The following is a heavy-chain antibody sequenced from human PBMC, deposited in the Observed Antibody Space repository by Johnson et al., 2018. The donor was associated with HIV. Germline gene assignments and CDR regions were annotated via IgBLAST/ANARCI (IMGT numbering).Heavy chain of an antibody. CDR2: ISYDGSNK. CDR1: GFTFSSYA. J-gene: IGHJ3*02. Sequence: QVQLVESGGGVVQPGRSLRLSCAASGFTFSSYAMHWVRQAPGKGLEWVAVISYDGSNKYYLDSVKGRFTISRDNSKNRLYLQMNSLRAEDTAVYYCAKDVEEWSPAFDIWSPGTVVTGSS. V-gene: IGHV3-30-3*01. D-gene: IGHD3-3*01. CDR3: AKDVEEWSPAFDI.